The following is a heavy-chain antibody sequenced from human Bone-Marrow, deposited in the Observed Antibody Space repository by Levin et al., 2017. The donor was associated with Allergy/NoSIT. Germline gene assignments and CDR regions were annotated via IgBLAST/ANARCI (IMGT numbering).Heavy chain of an antibody. CDR2: INNDGSNT. CDR3: VRGNTGPDN. D-gene: IGHD2-8*02. V-gene: IGHV3-74*01. Sequence: GASVKVSCGASGFTFSNFWMHWARQIPGRGLMWVSRINNDGSNTVYADSVKGRFTMSRDNAKNTLYLQMNSVRAEDTAIYYCVRGNTGPDNWGQGTLVTVSS. J-gene: IGHJ4*02. CDR1: GFTFSNFW.